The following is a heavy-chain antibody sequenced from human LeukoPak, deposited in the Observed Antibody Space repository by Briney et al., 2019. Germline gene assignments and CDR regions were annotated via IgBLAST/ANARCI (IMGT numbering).Heavy chain of an antibody. D-gene: IGHD3-22*01. CDR2: FDPEDGET. J-gene: IGHJ4*02. V-gene: IGHV1-24*01. CDR1: GYTLTELS. Sequence: ASVKVSCKVSGYTLTELSMHWVRQAPGKGLEWMGGFDPEDGETMYAQKFQGRVTMTDDTSTDTAYMELSSLRSEDTAVYYCATDRSDYYDSSGYWEFDYWGQGTLVTVSS. CDR3: ATDRSDYYDSSGYWEFDY.